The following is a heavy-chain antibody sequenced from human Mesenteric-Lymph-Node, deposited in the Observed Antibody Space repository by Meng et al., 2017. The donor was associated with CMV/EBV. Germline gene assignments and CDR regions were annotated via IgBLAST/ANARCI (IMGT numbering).Heavy chain of an antibody. V-gene: IGHV1-2*02. J-gene: IGHJ6*02. CDR3: ARVQVTASYYYYGMDV. CDR1: GYTFTSYD. D-gene: IGHD2-21*02. CDR2: INPNGGGT. Sequence: ASVKVSCKASGYTFTSYDINWVRQATGQGLEWMGWINPNGGGTNFAQKFQGRVTMTRDTSMSATYMELNSLRYDDTAVYYCARVQVTASYYYYGMDVWGQGTTVTVSS.